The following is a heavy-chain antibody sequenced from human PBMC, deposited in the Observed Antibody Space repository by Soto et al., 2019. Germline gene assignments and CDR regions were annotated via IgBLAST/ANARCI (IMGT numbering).Heavy chain of an antibody. V-gene: IGHV3-9*01. J-gene: IGHJ6*02. D-gene: IGHD5-18*01. CDR2: ISWNSGSI. Sequence: EVQLVESGGGLVQPGRSLRLSCAASGFTFDDYAMHWVRQAPGKGLEWVSGISWNSGSIGYADSVKGRFTISRDNAKNSLYLQMNSLRAEDTALYYCAKSFVVDTAPNEMDVWGQGTTVTVSS. CDR3: AKSFVVDTAPNEMDV. CDR1: GFTFDDYA.